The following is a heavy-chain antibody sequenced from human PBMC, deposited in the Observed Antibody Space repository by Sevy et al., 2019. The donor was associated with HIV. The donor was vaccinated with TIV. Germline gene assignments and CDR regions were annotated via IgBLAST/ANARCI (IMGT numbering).Heavy chain of an antibody. Sequence: SETLSLTCAVYGGSFSGYYWSWIRQPPGKGLEWIGEINHSGSTNYNPSLKSRVTISVDTSKNQFSLKLSPVTAADTAVYYCARRLSHWSQPGWGWFDPWGQGTLVTVSS. D-gene: IGHD3-3*01. CDR3: ARRLSHWSQPGWGWFDP. CDR1: GGSFSGYY. J-gene: IGHJ5*02. CDR2: INHSGST. V-gene: IGHV4-34*01.